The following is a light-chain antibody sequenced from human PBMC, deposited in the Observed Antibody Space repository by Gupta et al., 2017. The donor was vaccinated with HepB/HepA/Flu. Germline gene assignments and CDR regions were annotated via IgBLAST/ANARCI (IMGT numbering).Light chain of an antibody. Sequence: QSALTQHASVSGTPGQPITISCTGTSSDVGSYNLVSWYQQHPGKAPKLMIYEVSKRPSGVSNRFSGSKSGNTASLTISGLQAEDEADYYCCSYAGSSTPYVFGTGTKVTVL. CDR2: EVS. CDR1: SSDVGSYNL. CDR3: CSYAGSSTPYV. J-gene: IGLJ1*01. V-gene: IGLV2-23*02.